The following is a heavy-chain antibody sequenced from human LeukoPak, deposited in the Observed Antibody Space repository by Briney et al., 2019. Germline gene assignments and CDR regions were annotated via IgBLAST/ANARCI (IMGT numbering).Heavy chain of an antibody. D-gene: IGHD5-12*01. CDR1: GGSISSGGYY. V-gene: IGHV4-61*08. Sequence: SQTLSLTCTVSGGSISSGGYYWSWIRQPPGKGLEWIGYIYYSGSTNYNPSLKSRVTISVDTSKNQFSLKLSSVTVADTAVYYCARGVPPITRVQWFDPWGQGTLVTVSS. J-gene: IGHJ5*02. CDR3: ARGVPPITRVQWFDP. CDR2: IYYSGST.